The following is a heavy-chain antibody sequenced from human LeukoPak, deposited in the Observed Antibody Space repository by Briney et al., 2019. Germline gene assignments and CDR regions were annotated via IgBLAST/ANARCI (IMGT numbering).Heavy chain of an antibody. J-gene: IGHJ4*02. CDR2: IYSGGST. Sequence: AGGSLRLSCAASGFTVSSNYMSWVRQAPGKGLEWVSVIYSGGSTYYADSVKGRFTISRDNSKNTLYLQMNSLRAEDTAVYYCARDLDTAMGAGGYWGQGTLVTVSS. V-gene: IGHV3-53*01. CDR3: ARDLDTAMGAGGY. D-gene: IGHD5-18*01. CDR1: GFTVSSNY.